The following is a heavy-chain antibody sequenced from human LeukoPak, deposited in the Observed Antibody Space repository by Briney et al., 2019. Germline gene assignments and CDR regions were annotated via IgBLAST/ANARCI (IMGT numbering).Heavy chain of an antibody. CDR3: ARDRPLYYYDSSGYYY. V-gene: IGHV3-48*04. J-gene: IGHJ4*02. CDR1: GFTFSSYS. D-gene: IGHD3-22*01. Sequence: LPGGSLRLSCAASGFTFSSYSMNWVRQAPGKGLEWVSYISSSGSTIYYADSVKGRFTISRDNAKNSLYLQMNSLRAEDTAVYYCARDRPLYYYDSSGYYYWGQGTLVTVSS. CDR2: ISSSGSTI.